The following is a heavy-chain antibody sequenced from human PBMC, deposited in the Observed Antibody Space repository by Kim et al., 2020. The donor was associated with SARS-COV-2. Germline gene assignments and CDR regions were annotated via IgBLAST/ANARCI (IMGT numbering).Heavy chain of an antibody. D-gene: IGHD1-26*01. CDR3: ASDHGSYNHARPFDY. CDR1: GFTFSAYW. Sequence: GGSLRLSCAASGFTFSAYWMNWVRQAPGKGLEWVANLNQDGSEKYYVDSVKGRFTISRDNAKNSLFLQMNSLRADDTAIYYCASDHGSYNHARPFDYWGQGTLVTVSS. V-gene: IGHV3-7*01. J-gene: IGHJ4*02. CDR2: LNQDGSEK.